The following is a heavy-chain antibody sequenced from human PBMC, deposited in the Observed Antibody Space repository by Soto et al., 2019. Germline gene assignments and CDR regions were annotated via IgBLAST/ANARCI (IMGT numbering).Heavy chain of an antibody. CDR1: GYSFTSYY. CDR2: INPSGGGT. CDR3: ARRAVAGNFDY. Sequence: ASAEVSCKACGYSFTSYYMHSLRQAPEQGLEWMGIINPSGGGTSYAQKFHGRVTMTRDTSTSTVYMELSSLRSEDTAMYYCARRAVAGNFDYWGQGTLVTVSP. V-gene: IGHV1-46*01. J-gene: IGHJ4*02. D-gene: IGHD6-19*01.